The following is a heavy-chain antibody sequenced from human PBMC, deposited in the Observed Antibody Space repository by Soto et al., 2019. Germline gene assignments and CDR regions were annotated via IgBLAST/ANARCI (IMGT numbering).Heavy chain of an antibody. J-gene: IGHJ6*02. V-gene: IGHV4-39*01. CDR2: AYYGLNT. D-gene: IGHD2-8*02. CDR3: VRHAVTGGVHYYYGIDV. CDR1: GGPVSTNSNY. Sequence: LSLTCSVSGGPVSTNSNYWGWVRQSPGEGLQWIGSAYYGLNTYYNPSLRSRVTISLDLSKNDLSLELTSVTAADTAVYYCVRHAVTGGVHYYYGIDVWGQGTTVTVSS.